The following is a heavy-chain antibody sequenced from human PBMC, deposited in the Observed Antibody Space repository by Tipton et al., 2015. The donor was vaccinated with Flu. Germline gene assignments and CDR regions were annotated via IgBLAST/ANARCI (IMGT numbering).Heavy chain of an antibody. J-gene: IGHJ4*02. V-gene: IGHV4-38-2*02. CDR2: ISHSGTA. CDR1: GYSISSGYY. Sequence: LRLSCAVSGYSISSGYYWAWLRQPPGKGLEWIGSISHSGTANSNPSLKSRVTISVDTSKNHFSLKLTSVTAADTAVYYCARDRWEYASGFDSWGQGTLVTVSP. D-gene: IGHD1-26*01. CDR3: ARDRWEYASGFDS.